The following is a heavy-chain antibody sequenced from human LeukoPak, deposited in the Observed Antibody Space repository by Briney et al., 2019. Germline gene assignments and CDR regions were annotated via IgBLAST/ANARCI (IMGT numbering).Heavy chain of an antibody. J-gene: IGHJ4*02. CDR3: ARGWRGDHFDY. CDR1: GDSMSTSY. CDR2: FYHSGT. D-gene: IGHD3-16*01. Sequence: SETLSLTCTVSGDSMSTSYWSWIRQLLGKGLEWIGYFYHSGTDYNPSLKSRVTISGDMSNNQFSLKLSSVTAADTAIYYCARGWRGDHFDYWGQGTLVSVSS. V-gene: IGHV4-59*01.